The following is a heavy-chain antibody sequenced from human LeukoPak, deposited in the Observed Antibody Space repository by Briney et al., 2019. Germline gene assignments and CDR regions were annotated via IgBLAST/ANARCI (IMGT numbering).Heavy chain of an antibody. CDR1: GGSISSSSYY. CDR2: IYYSGST. V-gene: IGHV4-39*01. D-gene: IGHD3-22*01. Sequence: SETLSLTCTVSGGSISSSSYYWGWIRQPPGKGLEWIGSIYYSGSTYYNPSLKSRVTISVDTSKNQFSQKLSSVTAADTAVYYCASHYDSSGYRFDYWGQGTLVTVSS. CDR3: ASHYDSSGYRFDY. J-gene: IGHJ4*02.